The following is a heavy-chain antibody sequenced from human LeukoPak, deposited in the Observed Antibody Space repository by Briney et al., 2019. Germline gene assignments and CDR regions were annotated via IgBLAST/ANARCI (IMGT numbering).Heavy chain of an antibody. V-gene: IGHV5-51*01. CDR2: IYPGDSDT. J-gene: IGHJ3*02. Sequence: GESLKISCKGSGYSFTSYWIGWVRQMPGKGLEWMGIIYPGDSDTRYSPSLQGQVTISADKSISTAYLQWSSLKASDTAMYYCARVGSMTTVTSVDAFDIWGQGTMVTVSS. D-gene: IGHD4-17*01. CDR3: ARVGSMTTVTSVDAFDI. CDR1: GYSFTSYW.